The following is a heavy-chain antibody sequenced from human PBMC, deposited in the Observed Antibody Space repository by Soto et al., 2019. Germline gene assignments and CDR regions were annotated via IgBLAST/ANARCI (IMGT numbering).Heavy chain of an antibody. D-gene: IGHD3-3*01. CDR3: ATDPLRTYDFWSGYFS. V-gene: IGHV1-24*01. Sequence: ASVKVSCKVSGYTLTELSMHWVRQAPGKGLEWMGGFDPEDGETIYAQKFQGRVTMTEDTSTDTAYMELSSLRSEDTAVYYCATDPLRTYDFWSGYFSWGQGTLVTVSS. CDR1: GYTLTELS. J-gene: IGHJ5*02. CDR2: FDPEDGET.